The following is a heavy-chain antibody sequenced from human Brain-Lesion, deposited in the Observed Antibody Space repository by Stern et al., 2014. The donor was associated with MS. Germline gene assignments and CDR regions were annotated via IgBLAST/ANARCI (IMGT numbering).Heavy chain of an antibody. CDR3: ARGERWFDS. Sequence: MQLVQSGGGLVPPGGSLSLSCAPSGFTFSNYWLPWVRQAPGNGLVWVSRVNNDGRRTSYADSVKGRFTMSRDNAKNTLYLQMNSLRVEDTAIYYCARGERWFDSWGQGTLVTVSS. V-gene: IGHV3-74*01. J-gene: IGHJ5*01. CDR1: GFTFSNYW. CDR2: VNNDGRRT.